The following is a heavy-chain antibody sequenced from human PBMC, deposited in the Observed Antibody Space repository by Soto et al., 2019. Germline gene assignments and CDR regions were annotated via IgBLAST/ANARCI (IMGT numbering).Heavy chain of an antibody. CDR1: GYSFTTYV. V-gene: IGHV1-18*01. J-gene: IGHJ6*02. Sequence: ASVKLSCKASGYSFTTYVISWVRQAPGQGLEWMGRISTYNGNTNYPQSLQGRLTLTTDTSTTTAYMELRSLRSDDTAVYYCARDPYHVLMVNAPNLYGMDVWGQGTTVTVSS. CDR3: ARDPYHVLMVNAPNLYGMDV. CDR2: ISTYNGNT. D-gene: IGHD2-8*01.